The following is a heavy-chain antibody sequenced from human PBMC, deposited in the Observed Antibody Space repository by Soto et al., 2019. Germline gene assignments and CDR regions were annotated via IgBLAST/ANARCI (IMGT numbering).Heavy chain of an antibody. Sequence: SETLSLTCSVSGDSISSVDYFWAWIRQPPGQALEYIGYIYKSATTYYNPSFESRVAISLDTSKSQFSLNVTSVTAADTAVYFSARARYPLTPSCFPNCFDSWGQGTLLTVSS. D-gene: IGHD2-2*01. J-gene: IGHJ5*01. CDR2: IYKSATT. CDR1: GDSISSVDYF. V-gene: IGHV4-30-4*01. CDR3: ARARYPLTPSCFPNCFDS.